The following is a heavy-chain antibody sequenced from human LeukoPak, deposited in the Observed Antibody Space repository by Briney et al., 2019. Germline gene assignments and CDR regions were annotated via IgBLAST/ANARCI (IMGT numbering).Heavy chain of an antibody. CDR3: AKNQVGATTFDYYYGMDV. J-gene: IGHJ6*02. V-gene: IGHV3-23*01. CDR2: ISGSGGST. CDR1: GFTFSSYA. D-gene: IGHD1-26*01. Sequence: GGSLRLSCAASGFTFSSYAMSWVRQAPGKGLEWVSAISGSGGSTYYADSVKGRFTISRDNSKNTLYLQMNSLRAEDTAVYYCAKNQVGATTFDYYYGMDVWGQGTTVTVSS.